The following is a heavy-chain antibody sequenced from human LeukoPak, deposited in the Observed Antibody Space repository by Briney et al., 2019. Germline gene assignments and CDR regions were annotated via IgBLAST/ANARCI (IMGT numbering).Heavy chain of an antibody. V-gene: IGHV3-30-3*01. CDR2: ISYDGSNK. D-gene: IGHD6-19*01. CDR3: ARDLIAVAGTPGFFQH. Sequence: GRSLRLSCVASGFSFTSYSMYWVRQAPGKGLEWVAVISYDGSNKYYADSVKGRFTISRDNSKNTLNLQMNSLRAEDTAMYYCARDLIAVAGTPGFFQHWGQGTLVTVSS. J-gene: IGHJ1*01. CDR1: GFSFTSYS.